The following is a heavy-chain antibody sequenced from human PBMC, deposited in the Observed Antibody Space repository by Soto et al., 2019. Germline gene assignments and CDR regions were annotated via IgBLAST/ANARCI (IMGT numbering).Heavy chain of an antibody. CDR3: ARSPYCSSTSCYANAFDI. D-gene: IGHD2-2*01. CDR1: GYTFTSYA. V-gene: IGHV1-3*01. Sequence: ASVKVSCKASGYTFTSYAMHWVRQAPGQGLEWMGWINAGNGNTKYSQKFQGRVTITRDTSASTAYMELSSLRSEDTAVYYCARSPYCSSTSCYANAFDIWAQGTMVTVSS. CDR2: INAGNGNT. J-gene: IGHJ3*02.